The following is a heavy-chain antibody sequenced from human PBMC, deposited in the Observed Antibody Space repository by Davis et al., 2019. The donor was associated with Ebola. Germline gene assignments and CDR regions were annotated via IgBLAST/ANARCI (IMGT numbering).Heavy chain of an antibody. CDR2: IYYSGST. CDR3: ARDRGNGDYSWFDP. Sequence: SETLSLTCTVSGGSISSYYWSWIRQPPGKGLEWIGYIYYSGSTNYNPSLKSRVAISVDTSKKQISLKLSSVTAADTAVYYCARDRGNGDYSWFDPWGQGTLVTVSS. J-gene: IGHJ5*02. V-gene: IGHV4-59*01. CDR1: GGSISSYY. D-gene: IGHD4-17*01.